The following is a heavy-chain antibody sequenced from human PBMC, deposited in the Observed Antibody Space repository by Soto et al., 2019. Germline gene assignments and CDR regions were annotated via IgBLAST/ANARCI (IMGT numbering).Heavy chain of an antibody. D-gene: IGHD4-17*01. Sequence: QLQLQESCPGLVKPSETLSLTCTVSGGSISSSSSYWGWIRQPPGKGLEWIGYIYYSGSTNYNPSLNSRVTISVDTSKNQFSLKLNSVTAADTAVYYCARRPRGAATVTSVINWFEPGGKGALVTVYS. CDR3: ARRPRGAATVTSVINWFEP. V-gene: IGHV4-39*01. J-gene: IGHJ5*02. CDR2: IYYSGST. CDR1: GGSISSSSSY.